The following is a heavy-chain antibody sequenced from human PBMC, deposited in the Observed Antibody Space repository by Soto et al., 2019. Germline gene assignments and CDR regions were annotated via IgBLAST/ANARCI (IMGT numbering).Heavy chain of an antibody. CDR3: ARVRMLWYGELSH. Sequence: QVQLVQSGAEVKKPGASVKISCKTSGYTFMTYALHWVRQAPGQRPEWMGWINPGNGNTEYSQKLQGRVTITRDTSARTVFMEVANMTSSDPAVYYCARVRMLWYGELSHWGQGTQVIVSA. D-gene: IGHD3-10*01. J-gene: IGHJ4*02. V-gene: IGHV1-3*01. CDR2: INPGNGNT. CDR1: GYTFMTYA.